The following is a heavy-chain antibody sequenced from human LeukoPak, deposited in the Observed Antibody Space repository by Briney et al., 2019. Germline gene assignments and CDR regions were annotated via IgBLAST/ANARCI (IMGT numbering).Heavy chain of an antibody. CDR2: IYHIGST. D-gene: IGHD3-10*01. V-gene: IGHV4-38-2*01. CDR3: ARAGWIITSGIDY. CDR1: GYSISRGYY. Sequence: SETLSLACGVSGYSISRGYYWAWIRQPPGKGLEWIGTIYHIGSTYYNPSLESRVTISVDTSKNEFSLNLNSVTAADTAVYYCARAGWIITSGIDYWGQGALVTVSS. J-gene: IGHJ4*02.